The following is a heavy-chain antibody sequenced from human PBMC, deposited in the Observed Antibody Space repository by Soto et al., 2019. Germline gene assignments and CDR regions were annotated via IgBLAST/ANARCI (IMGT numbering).Heavy chain of an antibody. Sequence: PGGSLRLSCAASGFTFSSYWMSWVRQAPGKGLERVANIKQDGSEKYYVDSVKGRFTISRDNAKNSLYLQMNSLRAEDTAVYYCARDDYYGSGSPFGTDWGQGTLVTVSS. D-gene: IGHD3-10*01. J-gene: IGHJ4*02. CDR3: ARDDYYGSGSPFGTD. CDR1: GFTFSSYW. V-gene: IGHV3-7*01. CDR2: IKQDGSEK.